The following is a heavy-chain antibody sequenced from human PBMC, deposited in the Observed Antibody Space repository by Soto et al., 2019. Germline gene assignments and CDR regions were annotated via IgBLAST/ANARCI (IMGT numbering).Heavy chain of an antibody. CDR1: GFTFSSYD. Sequence: GGSLRLSCAASGFTFSSYDMHWVRQATGKGLEWVSAIGTAGDTYYPGSVKGRFTISRENAKNSLYLQMNSLRAGDTAVYYCERVGAYCGGDCYSGAFDIWGQGTMVTVSS. CDR3: ERVGAYCGGDCYSGAFDI. V-gene: IGHV3-13*01. D-gene: IGHD2-21*01. CDR2: IGTAGDT. J-gene: IGHJ3*02.